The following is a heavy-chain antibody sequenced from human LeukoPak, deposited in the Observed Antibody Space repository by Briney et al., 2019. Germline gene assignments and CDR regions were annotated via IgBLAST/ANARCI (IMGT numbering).Heavy chain of an antibody. V-gene: IGHV3-23*01. D-gene: IGHD1-26*01. CDR1: GFTFSSYA. J-gene: IGHJ4*02. Sequence: PGGSLRLSCAASGFTFSSYAMSWVRQAPGKGLEWVSAISGSGGSTYYADSVKGRFTISRDNSKNTLYQQMNGLRAEDTAVYYCAKAVGATKYYFDYWGQGTLVTVSS. CDR2: ISGSGGST. CDR3: AKAVGATKYYFDY.